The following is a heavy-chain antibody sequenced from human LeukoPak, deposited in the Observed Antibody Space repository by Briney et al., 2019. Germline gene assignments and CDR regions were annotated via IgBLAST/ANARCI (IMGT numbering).Heavy chain of an antibody. CDR2: IKEEGSVM. V-gene: IGHV3-7*01. J-gene: IGHJ4*02. CDR3: ARDPWGSYSTGSYLDY. Sequence: GGSLRLSCAVSGFPFTNYWMSWVRQAPGKGLEGVANIKEEGSVMYYVDSLKGRFTISRDSAQNSLYLQMNSLRVEDTAVYACARDPWGSYSTGSYLDYGGQGALVTVS. D-gene: IGHD6-19*01. CDR1: GFPFTNYW.